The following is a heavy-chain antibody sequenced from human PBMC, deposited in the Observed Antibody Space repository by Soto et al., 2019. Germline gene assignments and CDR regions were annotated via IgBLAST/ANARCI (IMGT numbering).Heavy chain of an antibody. CDR3: AKGWGDY. Sequence: EVQLLESGGGLVQPGGSLRLSCAASGFTFSSYTMSGVRQGPVKGLEWVSGISSSGGSTVYADSVKGRFTISRDNFKNTLYLQRNSLRAEDTAVYYCAKGWGDYWGQGAPVTVSS. V-gene: IGHV3-23*01. D-gene: IGHD7-27*01. CDR1: GFTFSSYT. CDR2: ISSSGGST. J-gene: IGHJ4*02.